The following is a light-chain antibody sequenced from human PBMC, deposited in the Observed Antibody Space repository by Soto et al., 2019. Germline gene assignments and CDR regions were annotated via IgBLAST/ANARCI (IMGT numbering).Light chain of an antibody. CDR1: QSVNGNS. V-gene: IGKV3-20*01. CDR3: QQYGTSPRT. CDR2: GAS. Sequence: EIVLTQSPGTLSLSPGERATLSCRASQSVNGNSFAWYQQKPGQAPRLLIYGASSRAIGVPARFSGSGSGTDFTLIISRREPEDFAVYYCQQYGTSPRTFGQGTKVDIK. J-gene: IGKJ1*01.